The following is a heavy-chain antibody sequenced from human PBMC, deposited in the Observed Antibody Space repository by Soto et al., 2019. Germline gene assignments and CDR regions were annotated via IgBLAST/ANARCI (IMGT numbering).Heavy chain of an antibody. J-gene: IGHJ6*02. CDR3: ASNDAYYYYGMDV. V-gene: IGHV3-7*01. Sequence: GGSLRLSCAASGFTFSSYWMSWVRQAPGKGLEWVANIKQDGSEKYYVDSVKGRFTISRDNAKNSLYLQMNSLRAEDTAVYYCASNDAYYYYGMDVWGQGTTVTVS. D-gene: IGHD1-1*01. CDR2: IKQDGSEK. CDR1: GFTFSSYW.